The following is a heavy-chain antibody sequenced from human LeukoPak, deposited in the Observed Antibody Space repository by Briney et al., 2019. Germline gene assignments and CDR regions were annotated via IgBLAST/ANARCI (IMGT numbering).Heavy chain of an antibody. Sequence: PSETLSLTCTVSGGSISSYYWIWIRQPPGKGLEWIGYIYYSGSTNYNPSLKSRFTISVDTSKNQFSLKLSSVTAADTAVYYCARDSGYGLPIDAFDIWGQGTMVTVSS. CDR1: GGSISSYY. J-gene: IGHJ3*02. V-gene: IGHV4-59*01. CDR3: ARDSGYGLPIDAFDI. D-gene: IGHD5-12*01. CDR2: IYYSGST.